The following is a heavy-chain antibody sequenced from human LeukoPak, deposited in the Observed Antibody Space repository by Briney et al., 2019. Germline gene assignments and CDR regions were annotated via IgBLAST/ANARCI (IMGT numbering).Heavy chain of an antibody. J-gene: IGHJ4*02. Sequence: ASVKVSCKASGYTFANYGISWLRQAPGQGLEWMGWTSAYNGDTIYAQKLQGRVSMTTDTSTSTAYMELRSLRSDDTAVYYCARDHCTNGVCYMGHYWGQGTLVTVSS. CDR2: TSAYNGDT. D-gene: IGHD2-8*01. CDR1: GYTFANYG. CDR3: ARDHCTNGVCYMGHY. V-gene: IGHV1-18*01.